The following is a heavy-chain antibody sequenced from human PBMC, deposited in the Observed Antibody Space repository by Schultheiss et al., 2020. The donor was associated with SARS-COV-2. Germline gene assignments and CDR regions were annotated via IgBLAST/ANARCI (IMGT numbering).Heavy chain of an antibody. Sequence: GGSLRLSCAASGFIFSSYAMSWVRQAPGKGLEWVSAISGSGGSTYYADSVKGRFTISRDNSKNTLYLQMNSLRAEDTAVYYCAKDPAYGGNSDYWGQGTLVTVSS. V-gene: IGHV3-23*01. CDR3: AKDPAYGGNSDY. CDR1: GFIFSSYA. CDR2: ISGSGGST. D-gene: IGHD4-23*01. J-gene: IGHJ4*02.